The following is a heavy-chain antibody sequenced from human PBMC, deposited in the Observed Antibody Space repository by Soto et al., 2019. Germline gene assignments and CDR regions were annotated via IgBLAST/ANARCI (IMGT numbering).Heavy chain of an antibody. V-gene: IGHV3-15*07. CDR3: AKDTPPECVLRYFDCGGSPDLFDY. CDR2: LRGKADGGTT. Sequence: GGSLRLSCAASDFTFTNAWMNWVRQAPGKGLEWVARLRGKADGGTTEYAAPVKGRFTISRDDSINTVYLHMNSLKTEDTAVYYCAKDTPPECVLRYFDCGGSPDLFDYWGQGTLVTVSS. CDR1: DFTFTNAW. J-gene: IGHJ4*02. D-gene: IGHD3-9*01.